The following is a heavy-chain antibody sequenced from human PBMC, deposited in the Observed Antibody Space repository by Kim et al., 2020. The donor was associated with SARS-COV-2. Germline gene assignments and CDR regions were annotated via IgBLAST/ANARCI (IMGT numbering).Heavy chain of an antibody. D-gene: IGHD6-19*01. J-gene: IGHJ5*02. CDR2: ISYDGSNK. CDR3: ARGLGQWLVARNWFDP. CDR1: GFTFSSYA. V-gene: IGHV3-30*04. Sequence: GGSLRLSCAASGFTFSSYAMHWVRQAPGKGLEWVAVISYDGSNKYYADSVKGRFTISRDNSKNTLYLQMNSLRAEDTAVYYCARGLGQWLVARNWFDPWGQGTLVTVSS.